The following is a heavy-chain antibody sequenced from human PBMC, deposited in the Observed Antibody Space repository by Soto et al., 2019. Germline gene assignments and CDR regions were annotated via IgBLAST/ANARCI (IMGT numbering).Heavy chain of an antibody. CDR1: GYSFTTYW. CDR3: ARGGYYDSSGSRNYHYYGMNV. D-gene: IGHD3-22*01. J-gene: IGHJ6*02. V-gene: IGHV5-10-1*01. CDR2: IDPSDSYT. Sequence: PGESLKISCKGSGYSFTTYWINWVRQMPGKGLEWMGRIDPSDSYTNYSPSFQGHVTISADTSTKTAYMEVRSLRSDDTAVYYCARGGYYDSSGSRNYHYYGMNVWGQGTTVTVSS.